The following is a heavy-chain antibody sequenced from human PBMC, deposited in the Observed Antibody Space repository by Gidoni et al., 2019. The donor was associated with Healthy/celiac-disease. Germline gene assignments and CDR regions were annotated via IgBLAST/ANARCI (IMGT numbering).Heavy chain of an antibody. CDR1: GFTFSSYA. CDR2: ISGSGGST. Sequence: EVQLLESGGGLVQPGGSLRLSCAASGFTFSSYAMSWVRQAPGKGLEWVSAISGSGGSTYYADSVKGRFTISRDNSKNTLYLQMNSLRAEDTAVYYCAKVTPKGVAGSPSFDYWGQGTLVTVSS. V-gene: IGHV3-23*01. D-gene: IGHD6-19*01. CDR3: AKVTPKGVAGSPSFDY. J-gene: IGHJ4*02.